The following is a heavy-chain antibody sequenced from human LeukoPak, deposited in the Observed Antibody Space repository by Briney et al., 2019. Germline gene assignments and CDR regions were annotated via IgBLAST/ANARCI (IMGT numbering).Heavy chain of an antibody. CDR2: IIPIFGTA. CDR3: ARVDHVDSSGFDAFDI. CDR1: GGTFSSYA. J-gene: IGHJ3*02. Sequence: SVKVSCKASGGTFSSYAISWVRQAPGQGLEWMGGIIPIFGTANYAQKFQGRVTITADESTSTAYMELSSLRSEDTAVYYCARVDHVDSSGFDAFDIWGQGTMATVSS. V-gene: IGHV1-69*01. D-gene: IGHD3-22*01.